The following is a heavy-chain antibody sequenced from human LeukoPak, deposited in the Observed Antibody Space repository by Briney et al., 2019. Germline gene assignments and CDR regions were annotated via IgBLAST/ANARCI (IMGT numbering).Heavy chain of an antibody. CDR2: VSYSGNT. V-gene: IGHV4-39*07. D-gene: IGHD6-19*01. CDR1: GGSISSSNYY. J-gene: IGHJ3*02. CDR3: AKGSGWYGGHTFDI. Sequence: SETLSLTCTVSGGSISSSNYYWGWIRQPPGKGLEWIGSVSYSGNTYYNPSLKSRVTISVDTSKNQFSLKLSSVTAADTAVYYCAKGSGWYGGHTFDIWGQGTMVTFSS.